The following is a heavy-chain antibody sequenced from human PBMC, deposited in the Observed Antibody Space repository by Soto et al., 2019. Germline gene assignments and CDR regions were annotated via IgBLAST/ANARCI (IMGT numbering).Heavy chain of an antibody. Sequence: SETLSLTCAVYGGSFSGYYWSRIRQPPGKGLEWIGEINHSGSTNYNPSLKSRVTISVDTSKNQFSLKLSSVTAADTAVYYCARGPRFYYYGSGSHHYYYYYYMDVWGKGTTVTVSS. J-gene: IGHJ6*03. CDR1: GGSFSGYY. D-gene: IGHD3-10*01. V-gene: IGHV4-34*01. CDR3: ARGPRFYYYGSGSHHYYYYYYMDV. CDR2: INHSGST.